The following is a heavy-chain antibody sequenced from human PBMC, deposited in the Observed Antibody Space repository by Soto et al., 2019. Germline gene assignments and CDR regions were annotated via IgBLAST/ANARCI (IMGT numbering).Heavy chain of an antibody. V-gene: IGHV4-30-4*01. CDR1: GGSISSGDYY. CDR3: AKGTGTTIFGY. CDR2: IYYSGST. D-gene: IGHD1-7*01. Sequence: SETLSLTCTVSGGSISSGDYYWSWIRQPPGKGLEWIGYIYYSGSTYYNPSLKSRVTISVDTSKNQFSLKLSSVTAADTAVYYCAKGTGTTIFGYWSQGTLVTVSS. J-gene: IGHJ4*02.